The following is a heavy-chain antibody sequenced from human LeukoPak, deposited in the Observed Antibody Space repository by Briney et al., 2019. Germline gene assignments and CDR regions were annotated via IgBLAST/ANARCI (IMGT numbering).Heavy chain of an antibody. J-gene: IGHJ4*02. CDR1: GVSISSDTYY. D-gene: IGHD4-17*01. CDR2: IYTSGTT. V-gene: IGHV4-61*02. CDR3: ARLTTVTPQYDY. Sequence: PSETLSLTCTVSGVSISSDTYYWSWIRQPAGKGLEWFGRIYTSGTTTYNPSLKSRVTISVDTSKNQISLKLSYVTVADTAMYYCARLTTVTPQYDYWGQGTLVTVSS.